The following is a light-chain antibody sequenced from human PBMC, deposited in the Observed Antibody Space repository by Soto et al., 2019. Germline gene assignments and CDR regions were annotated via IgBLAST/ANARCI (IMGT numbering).Light chain of an antibody. CDR1: SSNIGAGYD. V-gene: IGLV1-40*01. CDR2: GNS. CDR3: QSYDTSLSGLYV. J-gene: IGLJ1*01. Sequence: QSVLTQPPSVSGAPGQTVTISCTGSSSNIGAGYDVHWYQQLPGTAPKLLIYGNSNRPSGVPDRFSGSKSGTSTSLAITGLQADDEADYYCQSYDTSLSGLYVFGTGTKLTVL.